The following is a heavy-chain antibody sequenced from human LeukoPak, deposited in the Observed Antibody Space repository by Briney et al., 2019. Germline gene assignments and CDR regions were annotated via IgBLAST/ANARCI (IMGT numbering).Heavy chain of an antibody. CDR2: ISGSGGST. CDR3: AKALDLRWRGSYYYYGMDV. CDR1: GFTFSSYA. D-gene: IGHD4-23*01. Sequence: GGSLRLSCAASGFTFSSYAMSWVRQAPGKGPEWVSAISGSGGSTYYADSVKGRFTISRDNSKNTLYLQMNSLRAEDTAVYYCAKALDLRWRGSYYYYGMDVWGQGTKVTVSS. J-gene: IGHJ6*02. V-gene: IGHV3-23*01.